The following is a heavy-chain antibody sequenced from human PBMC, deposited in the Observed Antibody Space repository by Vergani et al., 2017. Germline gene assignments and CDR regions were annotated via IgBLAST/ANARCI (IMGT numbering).Heavy chain of an antibody. CDR1: GFTFSSYA. Sequence: EVQLVESGGGLVQPGGSLRLSCSASGFTFSSYAMHWVRQAPGKGLEYVSAISSNGGSTYYADSVKGRFTISRDNSKNTLYLQMSSLRAEDTAVYYCAREAGYDAFDIWGQGTMVTVSS. J-gene: IGHJ3*02. D-gene: IGHD5-12*01. V-gene: IGHV3-64D*06. CDR2: ISSNGGST. CDR3: AREAGYDAFDI.